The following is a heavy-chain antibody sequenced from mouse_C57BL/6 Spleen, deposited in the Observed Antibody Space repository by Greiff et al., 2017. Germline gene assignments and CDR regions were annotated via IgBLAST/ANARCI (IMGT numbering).Heavy chain of an antibody. CDR1: GFTFSDYG. CDR3: ARMTTVVADWYFDV. D-gene: IGHD1-1*01. V-gene: IGHV5-17*01. J-gene: IGHJ1*03. Sequence: VKLVESGGGLVKPGGSLKLSCAASGFTFSDYGMHWVRQAPEKGLEWVAYISSGSSTIYYADTVKGRFPISRDNAKNTLFLQMTSLRSEDTAMYYCARMTTVVADWYFDVWGTGTTVTVSS. CDR2: ISSGSSTI.